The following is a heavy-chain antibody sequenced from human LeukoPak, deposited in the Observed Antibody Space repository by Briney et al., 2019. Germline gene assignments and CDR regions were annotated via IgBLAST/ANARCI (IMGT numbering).Heavy chain of an antibody. V-gene: IGHV3-23*01. CDR2: ISGSGGST. J-gene: IGHJ4*02. CDR3: AKDPGYCSSTSCRGGY. D-gene: IGHD2-2*01. Sequence: GGSLRLSCAASGFTFSSYWMSWVRQAPGKGLEWVSAISGSGGSTYYADSVKGRFTISRGNSKNTLYLQMNSLRAEDTAVYYCAKDPGYCSSTSCRGGYWGQGTLVTVSS. CDR1: GFTFSSYW.